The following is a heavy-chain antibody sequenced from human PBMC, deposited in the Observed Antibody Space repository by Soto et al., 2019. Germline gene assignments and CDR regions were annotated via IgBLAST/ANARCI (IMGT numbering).Heavy chain of an antibody. Sequence: QVQLVQSGAEVKKPGASVKVSCKSSGYTFTSYGISWVRQAPGQGLEWMGWISAYNGNTNYAQKLQGRVTMTTDTATSTAYMELRSLRSDDTAVYYCARFWEAMGLNYYYYYLDVWGEGTTVTVCS. V-gene: IGHV1-18*01. CDR1: GYTFTSYG. D-gene: IGHD1-26*01. CDR2: ISAYNGNT. CDR3: ARFWEAMGLNYYYYYLDV. J-gene: IGHJ6*03.